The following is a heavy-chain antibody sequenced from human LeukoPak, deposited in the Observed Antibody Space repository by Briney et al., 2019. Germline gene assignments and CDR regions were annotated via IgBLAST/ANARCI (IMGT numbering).Heavy chain of an antibody. J-gene: IGHJ4*02. CDR2: INTDGTVT. CDR1: GFTFSKYW. Sequence: GGSLRLSCAASGFTFSKYWMLWVRQAPGKGLESVSRINTDGTVTTYADSVKGRFAVSRDNADNTMFLQMNSGRDEDTAVYYCATKQWLAPPPDSWGQGTPVTVSS. D-gene: IGHD6-19*01. V-gene: IGHV3-74*01. CDR3: ATKQWLAPPPDS.